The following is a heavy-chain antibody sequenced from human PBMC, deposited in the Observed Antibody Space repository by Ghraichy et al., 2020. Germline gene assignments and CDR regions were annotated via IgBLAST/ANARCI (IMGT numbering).Heavy chain of an antibody. CDR3: ARVRLCFNGNSPRGRYVAS. J-gene: IGHJ4*02. V-gene: IGHV3-72*01. D-gene: IGHD4-23*01. CDR1: GFTFSDHY. CDR2: IRNRPNGYST. Sequence: GGSLRLSCAASGFTFSDHYMDWVRQAPGKGLEWVVRIRNRPNGYSTEYAASVKVRFTTSRDDSQNSLYLQMNDLKGEDTAVYYCARVRLCFNGNSPRGRYVASSGQPTLVTVSS.